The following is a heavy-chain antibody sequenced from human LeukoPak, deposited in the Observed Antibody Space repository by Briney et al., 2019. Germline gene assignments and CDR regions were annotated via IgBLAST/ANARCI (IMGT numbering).Heavy chain of an antibody. CDR3: ARAGSGTPFDP. D-gene: IGHD3-10*01. J-gene: IGHJ5*02. V-gene: IGHV1-69*05. CDR2: IIPIFGTA. Sequence: ASVKVSCKASGGTFSSYAISWVRQAPGQGLEWMGGIIPIFGTANYAQKFQGRVAITTDESTGTAYMELSSLRSEDTAVYYCARAGSGTPFDPWGQGTLVTVSS. CDR1: GGTFSSYA.